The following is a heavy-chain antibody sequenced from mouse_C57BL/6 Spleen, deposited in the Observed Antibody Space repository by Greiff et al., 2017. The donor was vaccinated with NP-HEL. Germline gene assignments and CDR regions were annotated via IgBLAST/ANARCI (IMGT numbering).Heavy chain of an antibody. Sequence: VQLQQSGPELVKPGASVKIPCKASGYTFTDYYMDWVKQSHGKSLEWIGDINPNNGGTIYNQKFKGKATLTVDKSSSTAYMELRSLTSEDTAVYYCARRYSNLLFDDWGQGTTLTVSS. CDR1: GYTFTDYY. CDR2: INPNNGGT. J-gene: IGHJ2*01. D-gene: IGHD2-5*01. V-gene: IGHV1-18*01. CDR3: ARRYSNLLFDD.